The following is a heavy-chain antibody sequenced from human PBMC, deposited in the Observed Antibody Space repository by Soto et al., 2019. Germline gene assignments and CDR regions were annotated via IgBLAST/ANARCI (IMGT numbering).Heavy chain of an antibody. CDR1: GFTFSSYG. Sequence: QVQLVESGGGVVQPGRSLRLSCAASGFTFSSYGMHWVRQAPGKGLERVAGIWYDGSNKYYADSVKGRFTISRDNSKNTLYLQMNSLRAEDTAVYYCARDAVAGTTRDYYYYGMDVWGQGTTVTVSS. CDR3: ARDAVAGTTRDYYYYGMDV. CDR2: IWYDGSNK. J-gene: IGHJ6*02. V-gene: IGHV3-33*01. D-gene: IGHD6-19*01.